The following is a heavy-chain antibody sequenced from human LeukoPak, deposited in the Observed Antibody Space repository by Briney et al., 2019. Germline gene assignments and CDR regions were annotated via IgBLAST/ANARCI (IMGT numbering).Heavy chain of an antibody. CDR1: GFTFSAYT. CDR2: ITSSSSYK. J-gene: IGHJ4*02. V-gene: IGHV3-21*01. Sequence: TGGSLRLSCAASGFTFSAYTMNWVRQAPGKGLEWVSSITSSSSYKYYADSVKGRFTTSRDNAKNSLYLQMNSLRAEDTAVYYCTTDRKLGVYYFDYWGQGTLVTVSS. D-gene: IGHD7-27*01. CDR3: TTDRKLGVYYFDY.